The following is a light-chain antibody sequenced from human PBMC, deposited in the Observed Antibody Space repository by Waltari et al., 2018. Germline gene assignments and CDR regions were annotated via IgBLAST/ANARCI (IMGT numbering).Light chain of an antibody. CDR1: QSISSSP. V-gene: IGKV3-20*01. J-gene: IGKJ4*01. CDR2: GAS. Sequence: EVVLTQSPGTLSLSPGERATLSCRASQSISSSPLAWYQQKPGQAPRLLIFGASTRATSIPHRFSGSGSETEFTLTISRLEHEEFGMYYCQYVSSPPILTFGGGTKVEIK. CDR3: QYVSSPPILT.